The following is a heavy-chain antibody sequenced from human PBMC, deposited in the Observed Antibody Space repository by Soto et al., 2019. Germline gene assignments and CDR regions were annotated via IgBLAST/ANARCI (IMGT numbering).Heavy chain of an antibody. Sequence: EVQLVESGGGLVQPGGSLRHSCAASGFTFSNYWMSWVRQAPGKGLEWVANIKQDGSENYYVDSVKGRFTTSRDNTKNSFYLQMNSLRAEDTAVYYCARDHINGWKFGYWGRGTLATVSS. CDR3: ARDHINGWKFGY. CDR1: GFTFSNYW. D-gene: IGHD6-19*01. J-gene: IGHJ4*02. CDR2: IKQDGSEN. V-gene: IGHV3-7*01.